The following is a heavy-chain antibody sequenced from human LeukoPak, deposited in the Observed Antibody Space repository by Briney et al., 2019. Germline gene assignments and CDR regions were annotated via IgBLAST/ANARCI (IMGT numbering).Heavy chain of an antibody. CDR1: GLTVSSNY. V-gene: IGHV3-53*01. CDR2: IYSDGST. J-gene: IGHJ4*02. D-gene: IGHD6-19*01. Sequence: GGSLRLSCAASGLTVSSNYMSWVRQAPGKGLEWVSVIYSDGSTYYADSVKDRFTISRDNSKNTLYLQMNSLRVEDTAVYYCARDDIAVAGTDYWGQGTLVTVSS. CDR3: ARDDIAVAGTDY.